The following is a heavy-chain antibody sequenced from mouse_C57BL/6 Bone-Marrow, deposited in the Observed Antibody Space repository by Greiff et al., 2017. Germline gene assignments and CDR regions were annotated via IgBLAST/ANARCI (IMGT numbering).Heavy chain of an antibody. Sequence: QVQLKQSGAELVRPGASVTLSCKASGYTFPDYEMHWVKQTPVHGLEWIGAIDPETGGTAYNQKFKGKAILTADKSSSTAYMELRSLTSEDSAVYYCTPFGWFAYWGQGTLVTVSA. CDR2: IDPETGGT. D-gene: IGHD3-1*01. J-gene: IGHJ3*01. CDR1: GYTFPDYE. V-gene: IGHV1-15*01. CDR3: TPFGWFAY.